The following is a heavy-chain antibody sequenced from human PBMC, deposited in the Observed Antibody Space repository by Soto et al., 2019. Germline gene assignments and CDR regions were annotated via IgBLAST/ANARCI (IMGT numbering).Heavy chain of an antibody. V-gene: IGHV3-7*04. CDR2: IKQDGSEK. J-gene: IGHJ5*02. D-gene: IGHD2-2*01. Sequence: PASGFTFSSYWMSWVRQAPGKGLEWVANIKQDGSEKYYVDSVKGRFTISRDNAKNSLYLQMNSLSAEDTAVYYCARLVCSSTRCYDNWFDPWGQGTLVTVSS. CDR3: ARLVCSSTRCYDNWFDP. CDR1: GFTFSSYW.